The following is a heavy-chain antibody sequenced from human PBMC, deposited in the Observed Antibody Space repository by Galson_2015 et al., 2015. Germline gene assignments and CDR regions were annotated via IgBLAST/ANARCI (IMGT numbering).Heavy chain of an antibody. CDR2: ISGSGSTI. D-gene: IGHD2-15*01. Sequence: SLRLSCAASGFTFNSYELNWVRQAPGKGLEWVSYISGSGSTIYYADSVKGRFTISRDNAKNSLYLQMNSLRAEDTAVYYCVRVGCSSGSCYPWGQGTLVTVSS. V-gene: IGHV3-48*03. J-gene: IGHJ5*02. CDR3: VRVGCSSGSCYP. CDR1: GFTFNSYE.